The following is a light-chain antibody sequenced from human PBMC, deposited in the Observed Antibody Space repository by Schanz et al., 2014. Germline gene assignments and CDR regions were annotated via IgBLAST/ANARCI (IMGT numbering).Light chain of an antibody. CDR3: QQSYSTPPYT. CDR1: QGVGSY. J-gene: IGKJ2*01. Sequence: DIQMTQSPSTVSASVGDTVTISCRASQGVGSYVAWYQQKPGKAPNLLIYAASSLQSGVPSRFSGSGSGTDFTLTISSLQPEDFATYYCQQSYSTPPYTFGQGTKLEIK. V-gene: IGKV1-39*01. CDR2: AAS.